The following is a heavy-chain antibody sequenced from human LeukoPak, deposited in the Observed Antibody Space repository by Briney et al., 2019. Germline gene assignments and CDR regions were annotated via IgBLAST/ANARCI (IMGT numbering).Heavy chain of an antibody. CDR3: ARERERFLNL. J-gene: IGHJ5*02. Sequence: GGSLRLSCVASGFSFSSFGMHWVRQAPGKGLELVAVISYDGSNRYYADSVKGRFTISRDNSKNTLYLQMNNLRTEDTAIYYCARERERFLNLWGQGTLVTVSS. CDR2: ISYDGSNR. CDR1: GFSFSSFG. D-gene: IGHD3-3*01. V-gene: IGHV3-30*03.